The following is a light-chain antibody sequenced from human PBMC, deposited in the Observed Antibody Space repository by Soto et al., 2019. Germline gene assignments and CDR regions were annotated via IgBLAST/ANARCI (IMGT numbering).Light chain of an antibody. CDR3: QSYDSSLSGLWV. V-gene: IGLV2-14*01. Sequence: QSALTQPASVSGSPGQSITISCSGFSSDVGDYNYVSWYQQHAGKVPKLIIYEVTNRPLGVSSRFSGSKSGYTASLTISGLQTDDEADYYCQSYDSSLSGLWVFGGGTKLTVL. CDR2: EVT. J-gene: IGLJ3*02. CDR1: SSDVGDYNY.